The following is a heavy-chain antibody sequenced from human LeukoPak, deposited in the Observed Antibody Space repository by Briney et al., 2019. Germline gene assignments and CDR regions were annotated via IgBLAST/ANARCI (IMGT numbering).Heavy chain of an antibody. Sequence: ASVKVSCKASGYTFTSYDINWVRQATGQGLEWMGWISAYNGNTNYAQKLQGRVTMTTDTSTSTAYMELRSLRSDDTAVYYCARDLREIDWLDYWGQGTLVTVSS. CDR2: ISAYNGNT. V-gene: IGHV1-18*01. J-gene: IGHJ4*02. CDR1: GYTFTSYD. D-gene: IGHD3-9*01. CDR3: ARDLREIDWLDY.